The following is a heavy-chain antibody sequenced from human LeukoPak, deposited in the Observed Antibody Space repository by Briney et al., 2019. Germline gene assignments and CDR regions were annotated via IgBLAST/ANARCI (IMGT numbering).Heavy chain of an antibody. D-gene: IGHD5-12*01. Sequence: ASVKVSCKASGYTFTGYYMHWVRQAPGQGLEWMGWINPNSGGTNYAQKFQGRVTMTRDTSISTAYMELSRLRSDDTAVYYCASAHSGYDWDYYYYYYMDVWGKGTTVTVSS. V-gene: IGHV1-2*02. CDR1: GYTFTGYY. CDR2: INPNSGGT. J-gene: IGHJ6*03. CDR3: ASAHSGYDWDYYYYYYMDV.